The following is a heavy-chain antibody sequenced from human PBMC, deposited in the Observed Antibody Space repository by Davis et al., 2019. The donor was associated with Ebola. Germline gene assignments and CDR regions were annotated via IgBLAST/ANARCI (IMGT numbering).Heavy chain of an antibody. Sequence: PGGSLRLSCAAYGGSFSGYYWSWIRQPPGKGLEWIGEINHSGSTNYNPSLKSRVTISVDTSKNQFSLKLSSVTAADTAVYYCARGYSNRYYYYYYMDVWGKGTTVTVSS. CDR3: ARGYSNRYYYYYYMDV. D-gene: IGHD4-11*01. CDR1: GGSFSGYY. V-gene: IGHV4-34*01. CDR2: INHSGST. J-gene: IGHJ6*03.